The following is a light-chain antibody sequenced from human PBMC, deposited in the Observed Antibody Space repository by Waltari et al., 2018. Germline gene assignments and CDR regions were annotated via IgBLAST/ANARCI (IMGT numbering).Light chain of an antibody. CDR3: QQYYSTPLT. CDR2: WAS. CDR1: QSVLYPSNNKNH. Sequence: DIVMTQSPDSLAVSLCERATINCQSSQSVLYPSNNKNHLAWYQQKPGQPPKLLIYWASTRESGVPDRFSGSGSGTDFTLTISSLQAEDVAVYYCQQYYSTPLTFGGGT. J-gene: IGKJ4*01. V-gene: IGKV4-1*01.